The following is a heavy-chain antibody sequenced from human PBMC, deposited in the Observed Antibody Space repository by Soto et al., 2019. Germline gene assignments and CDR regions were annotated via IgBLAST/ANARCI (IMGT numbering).Heavy chain of an antibody. CDR3: ARGANSDYDLSY. V-gene: IGHV1-8*01. CDR2: MNPNSGNT. Sequence: QVQLVQSGAEVKKPGASVKVSCKASGYTFTSYDINWVRQATGQGLEWMGWMNPNSGNTGYAQKFQGRVTMTRNTSISTGYMGLSSLRSEDTAVYYCARGANSDYDLSYWGQGTLVTVSS. CDR1: GYTFTSYD. D-gene: IGHD5-12*01. J-gene: IGHJ4*02.